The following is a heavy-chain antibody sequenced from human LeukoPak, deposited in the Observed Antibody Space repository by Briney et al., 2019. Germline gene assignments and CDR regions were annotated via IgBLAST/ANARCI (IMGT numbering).Heavy chain of an antibody. Sequence: AGGSLRLSCAASGFTFSSYEMNWVRQAPGKGLEWVSSISSSSSYIYYADSVKGRFTISRDNAKNSLYLQMNSLRAEDTAVYYCARGRDGLDFDYWGQGTLVTVSS. J-gene: IGHJ4*02. V-gene: IGHV3-21*01. D-gene: IGHD5-24*01. CDR3: ARGRDGLDFDY. CDR2: ISSSSSYI. CDR1: GFTFSSYE.